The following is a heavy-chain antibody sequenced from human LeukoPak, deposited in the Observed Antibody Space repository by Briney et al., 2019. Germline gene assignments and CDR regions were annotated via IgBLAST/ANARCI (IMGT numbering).Heavy chain of an antibody. D-gene: IGHD5-18*01. CDR1: GGSFSGYY. Sequence: SETLSLTCAVYGGSFSGYYWSWIRQPPGKGLEWIGEINHSGSTNYNPSLKSRVTISVDTSKNQFSLKLSSVTAADTGVYYCARSRIQLWNSPFDYWGQGTLVTASS. J-gene: IGHJ4*02. CDR3: ARSRIQLWNSPFDY. CDR2: INHSGST. V-gene: IGHV4-34*09.